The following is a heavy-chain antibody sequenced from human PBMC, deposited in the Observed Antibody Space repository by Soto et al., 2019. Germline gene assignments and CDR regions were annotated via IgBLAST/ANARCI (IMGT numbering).Heavy chain of an antibody. CDR2: ITAGDGDT. CDR1: GYTFTRYP. CDR3: ARLDGYNSFDY. J-gene: IGHJ4*01. D-gene: IGHD5-12*01. Sequence: ASVKVSCKASGYTFTRYPMHWLRQAPGQRLEWMGWITAGDGDTEYSQRFQGRVTITRDTSASTAYMELSSLRYEDTAVYYCARLDGYNSFDYWGHGSPVTVSS. V-gene: IGHV1-3*01.